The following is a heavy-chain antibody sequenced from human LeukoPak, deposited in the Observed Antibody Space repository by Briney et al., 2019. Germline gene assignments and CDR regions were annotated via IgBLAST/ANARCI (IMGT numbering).Heavy chain of an antibody. J-gene: IGHJ6*03. CDR1: GGSFNIYY. CDR3: ARRWNYGRNYYIDV. V-gene: IGHV4-34*01. CDR2: INDGGTI. Sequence: PSETLSLTCAVYGGSFNIYYWSWIRQSPGKGLGWIGEINDGGTINYNPSLLSRVTISLDRSKNQFSLRLTSVTTTDTAVYYCARRWNYGRNYYIDVWGKGATVSVPS. D-gene: IGHD1-7*01.